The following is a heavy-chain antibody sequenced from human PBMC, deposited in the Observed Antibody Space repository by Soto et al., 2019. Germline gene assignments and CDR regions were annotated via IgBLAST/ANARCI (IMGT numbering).Heavy chain of an antibody. J-gene: IGHJ4*02. CDR3: AREEEAYCGGDCLADY. D-gene: IGHD2-21*01. Sequence: QVQLVESGGGVVQPGRSLRLPCAASGFTFSSYGMHWVRQAPGKGLEWVAVIWYDGSNKYYADSVKGRFTISRDNSKNTLYLQMNSLRAEDTAVYYCAREEEAYCGGDCLADYWGQGTLVTVSS. V-gene: IGHV3-33*01. CDR1: GFTFSSYG. CDR2: IWYDGSNK.